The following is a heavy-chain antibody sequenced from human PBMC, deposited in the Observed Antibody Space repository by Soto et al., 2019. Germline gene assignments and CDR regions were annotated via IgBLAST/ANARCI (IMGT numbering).Heavy chain of an antibody. CDR1: RCSISSSNW. Sequence: SETLSITWAVSRCSISSSNWLLWVRQPPGERLEGIGEICGXGSTQYHPSLKGRVTISVEKSKNQFSLKLSSVNAADTVVYYCARVHVPSVARPGYFEYGGQGTLVTVS. V-gene: IGHV4-4*02. CDR3: ARVHVPSVARPGYFEY. CDR2: ICGXGST. J-gene: IGHJ4*02. D-gene: IGHD6-6*01.